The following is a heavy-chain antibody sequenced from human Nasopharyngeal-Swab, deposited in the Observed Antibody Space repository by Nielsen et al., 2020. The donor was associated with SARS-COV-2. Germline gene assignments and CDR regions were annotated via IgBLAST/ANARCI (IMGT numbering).Heavy chain of an antibody. CDR2: VHFLGST. V-gene: IGHV4-59*13. D-gene: IGHD5-24*01. J-gene: IGHJ3*02. CDR1: GGSISSYY. Sequence: SETLSLTCTVSGGSISSYYWNWIRQPPGKGLEWIGYVHFLGSTDYNPSLKSRVTISVDTSENQFSLRLSSVTAADTAVYYCARLKDLQGAFDIWGQGTLVTVS. CDR3: ARLKDLQGAFDI.